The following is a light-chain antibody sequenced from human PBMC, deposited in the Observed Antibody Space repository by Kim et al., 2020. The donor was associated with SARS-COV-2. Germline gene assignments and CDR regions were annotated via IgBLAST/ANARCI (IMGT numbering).Light chain of an antibody. CDR2: GAS. Sequence: EIVLTQSPGTLSLSPGERATLSCRASQSISSSYLAWYQQRPGQAPSLLIYGASSRATGIPDRFSGGGSGTDFTLTISRLEPEDFAVYYCQQYSSSPALTFGGGTKVDIK. CDR3: QQYSSSPALT. V-gene: IGKV3-20*01. J-gene: IGKJ4*01. CDR1: QSISSSY.